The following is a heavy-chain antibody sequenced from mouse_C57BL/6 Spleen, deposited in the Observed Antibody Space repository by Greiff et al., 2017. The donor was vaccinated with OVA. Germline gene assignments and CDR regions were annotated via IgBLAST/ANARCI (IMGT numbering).Heavy chain of an antibody. CDR1: GFTFSSYA. V-gene: IGHV5-4*01. J-gene: IGHJ2*01. Sequence: DVQLVESGGGLVKPGGSLKLSCAASGFTFSSYAMSWVRQTPEKRLEWVATISDGGSYTYYPDNVKGRFTISRDNAKNNLYLQMSHLKSEDTAMYYCARGSGYFDYWGQGTTLTVSS. CDR3: ARGSGYFDY. D-gene: IGHD3-2*02. CDR2: ISDGGSYT.